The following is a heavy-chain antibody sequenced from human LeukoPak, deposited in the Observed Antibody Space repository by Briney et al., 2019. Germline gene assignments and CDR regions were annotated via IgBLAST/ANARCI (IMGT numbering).Heavy chain of an antibody. CDR2: ISSSSTYI. Sequence: GGSLRLSCAASGFSFSSYSMNWVRQAPGKGLEWVSSISSSSTYIYYADSVKGRSTISRDNAKISLYLQMNSLNADDTAVYYCARDSPQYYFDYWGQGTLVTVSS. J-gene: IGHJ4*02. CDR1: GFSFSSYS. V-gene: IGHV3-21*01. CDR3: ARDSPQYYFDY.